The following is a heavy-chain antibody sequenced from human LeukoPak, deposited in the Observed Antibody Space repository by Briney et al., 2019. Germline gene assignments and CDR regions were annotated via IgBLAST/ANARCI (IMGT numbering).Heavy chain of an antibody. CDR2: ISTSGTT. V-gene: IGHV4-4*07. D-gene: IGHD6-19*01. J-gene: IGHJ6*03. Sequence: PSETLSLTCTVSGDSISYYYWSWIRQPAGKGLEWIGRISTSGTTNYNPSLKSRVTMSVDTSKNQFSLKLSSVTAADTAVYYCARESLRQQWLVRREEYYYMDVWGKGTTVTISS. CDR3: ARESLRQQWLVRREEYYYMDV. CDR1: GDSISYYY.